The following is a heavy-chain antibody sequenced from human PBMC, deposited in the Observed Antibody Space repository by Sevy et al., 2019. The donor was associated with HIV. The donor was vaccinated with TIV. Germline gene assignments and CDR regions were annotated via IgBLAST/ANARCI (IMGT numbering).Heavy chain of an antibody. V-gene: IGHV4-59*08. D-gene: IGHD2-2*01. J-gene: IGHJ4*02. CDR3: ARLRWDLVVVPGAPPGCYFET. CDR1: GDSINTYY. Sequence: SETLSLTCTVSGDSINTYYWSWIRQPPGKGLEWIGYVSHSGNTNYNPSLKSRVSMSVDTSTNQFSLKVKSVTAADTAVYYCARLRWDLVVVPGAPPGCYFETWGRGALGTVSS. CDR2: VSHSGNT.